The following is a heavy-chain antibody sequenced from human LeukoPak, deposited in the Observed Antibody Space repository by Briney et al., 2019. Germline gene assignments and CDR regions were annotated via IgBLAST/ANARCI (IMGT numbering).Heavy chain of an antibody. Sequence: GGSLRPSFAASGFTFSSYGMHWVRQAPGKGLGWVAFIRYDGSNKYYEDSVKGRFTISRDNSKNTLYLQMNSLRVEDTAVYYCAKDHEPLRVTFGGVIAIDYWGQGTLVTVSS. V-gene: IGHV3-30*02. CDR2: IRYDGSNK. J-gene: IGHJ4*02. D-gene: IGHD3-16*02. CDR1: GFTFSSYG. CDR3: AKDHEPLRVTFGGVIAIDY.